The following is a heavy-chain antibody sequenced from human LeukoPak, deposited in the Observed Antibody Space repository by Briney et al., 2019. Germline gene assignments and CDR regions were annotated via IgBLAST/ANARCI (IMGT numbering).Heavy chain of an antibody. J-gene: IGHJ5*02. CDR1: GFTVSSNY. V-gene: IGHV3-66*01. CDR3: ARDIKFLGWFDP. CDR2: IYSGGST. D-gene: IGHD3-3*01. Sequence: GGSLRLSCAASGFTVSSNYMSWVRQAPGKGVEWVSVIYSGGSTYYADSVKGRFTISRDNSKNTLYLQMNSLRAEDTAVYYCARDIKFLGWFDPWGQGTLVTVSS.